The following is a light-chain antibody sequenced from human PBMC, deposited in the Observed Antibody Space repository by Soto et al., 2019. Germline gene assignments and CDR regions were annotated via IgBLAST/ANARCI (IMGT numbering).Light chain of an antibody. V-gene: IGKV3-15*01. J-gene: IGKJ3*01. CDR2: GAS. CDR1: ESISRN. CDR3: QQYMNWPPLT. Sequence: EIVMTQSPATLSVSPGERVTLSCRASESISRNLAWYQQKPGQAPRLFIYGASSRDTGVPARFSGGGSGTEFTLTISSLQSEDSAVYFCQQYMNWPPLTFGPGTKVDV.